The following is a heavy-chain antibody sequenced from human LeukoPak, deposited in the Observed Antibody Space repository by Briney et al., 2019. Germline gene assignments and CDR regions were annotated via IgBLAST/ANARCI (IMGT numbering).Heavy chain of an antibody. CDR1: GFIVSSND. V-gene: IGHV3-53*01. J-gene: IGHJ3*02. D-gene: IGHD2-2*01. Sequence: GGSLRLSCAASGFIVSSNDMSWVRQAPGKGLEWVSVIYSGGSTYYADSVKGRFTISRDNSKNTLYLQMNSLRAEDTAVYYCAREYRIVPAALDAFDIWGQGTMVTVSS. CDR2: IYSGGST. CDR3: AREYRIVPAALDAFDI.